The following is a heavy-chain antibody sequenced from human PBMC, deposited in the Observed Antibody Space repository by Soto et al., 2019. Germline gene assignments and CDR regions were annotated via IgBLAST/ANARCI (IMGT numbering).Heavy chain of an antibody. Sequence: KPSETLSLTLTVSGGSISSSSYYWCWIRQPPGEGLEWIGSIYYSGSTYYNPSLKSRVTISVDTSKNQFSLKLSSVTAADTAVYYCARHRDTPDPFDPWGQGTLVTVSS. CDR2: IYYSGST. J-gene: IGHJ5*02. CDR1: GGSISSSSYY. CDR3: ARHRDTPDPFDP. V-gene: IGHV4-39*01.